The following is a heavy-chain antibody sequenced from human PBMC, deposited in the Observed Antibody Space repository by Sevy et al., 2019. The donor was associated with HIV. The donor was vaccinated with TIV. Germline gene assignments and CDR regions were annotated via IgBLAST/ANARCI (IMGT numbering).Heavy chain of an antibody. D-gene: IGHD3-22*01. CDR2: ISYDGSNK. CDR3: AKDRVTMIVVVDFYFDY. V-gene: IGHV3-30*18. J-gene: IGHJ4*02. CDR1: GFTFSSYG. Sequence: GGSLRLSCAASGFTFSSYGMHWVRQAPGKGLEWVAVISYDGSNKYYVDSVKGRFTISRDNSKNTRYLQMNSLRAEDTAVYYCAKDRVTMIVVVDFYFDYWGQGTLVTVSS.